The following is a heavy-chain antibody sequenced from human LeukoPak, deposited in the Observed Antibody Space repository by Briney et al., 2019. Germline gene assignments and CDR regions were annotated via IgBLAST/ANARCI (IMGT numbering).Heavy chain of an antibody. Sequence: GGSLRLSCAASGFTVSSKYMSWVRQAPGKGLEWVSVIHSSGSTDYADSVKGRFTISRDNSKNTVHLQMNSLRAEDTAVYYCARDPAGIVVAGNYWGQGTLVTVSS. CDR3: ARDPAGIVVAGNY. CDR2: IHSSGST. D-gene: IGHD6-19*01. CDR1: GFTVSSKY. J-gene: IGHJ4*02. V-gene: IGHV3-53*01.